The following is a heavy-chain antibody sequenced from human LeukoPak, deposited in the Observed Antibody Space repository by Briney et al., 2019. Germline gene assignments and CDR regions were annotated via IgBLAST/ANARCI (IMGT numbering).Heavy chain of an antibody. J-gene: IGHJ2*01. CDR1: GYTFTGYY. D-gene: IGHD2-15*01. Sequence: GASVKVSCKASGYTFTGYYMHWVRQAPGQGLEWMGWINPNSGGTNYAQKFQGRVTMTRDTSISTAYMELSRLRSDDTAVYYCARVRSGGRSRYFDLWGRGTLVTVSS. CDR2: INPNSGGT. CDR3: ARVRSGGRSRYFDL. V-gene: IGHV1-2*02.